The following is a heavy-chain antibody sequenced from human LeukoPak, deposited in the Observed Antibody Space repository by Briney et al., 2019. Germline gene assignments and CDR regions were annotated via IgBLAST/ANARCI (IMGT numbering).Heavy chain of an antibody. D-gene: IGHD3-22*01. CDR2: IKQDGSQK. J-gene: IGHJ4*02. Sequence: GGSLRLSCVASGFTFSSYWMSWVRQAPGKGLEWVAIIKQDGSQKDYADSVKGRFTISRDNAKNSLYLQMNSLRAEDTAVYYCARVRWYYYDSSGYYSPCYFDYWGQGTLVTVSS. CDR3: ARVRWYYYDSSGYYSPCYFDY. V-gene: IGHV3-7*03. CDR1: GFTFSSYW.